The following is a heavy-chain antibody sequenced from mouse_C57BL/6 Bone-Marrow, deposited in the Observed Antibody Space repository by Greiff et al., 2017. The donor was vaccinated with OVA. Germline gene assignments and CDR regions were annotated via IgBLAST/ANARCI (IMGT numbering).Heavy chain of an antibody. V-gene: IGHV1-54*01. Sequence: VKLMESGAELVRPGTSVKVSCKASGYAFTNYLIEWVKQRPGQGLEWIGVINPGSGGTNYNEKFKGKATLTADKSSSTAYMQLSSLTSEDSAVYFCARWSYDYYGSRENAMDYWGQGTSVTVSS. J-gene: IGHJ4*01. D-gene: IGHD1-1*01. CDR2: INPGSGGT. CDR1: GYAFTNYL. CDR3: ARWSYDYYGSRENAMDY.